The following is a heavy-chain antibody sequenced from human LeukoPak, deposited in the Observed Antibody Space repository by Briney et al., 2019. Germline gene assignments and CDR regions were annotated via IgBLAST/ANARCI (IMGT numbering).Heavy chain of an antibody. J-gene: IGHJ6*03. CDR2: IPNSGST. CDR3: GRDALVGYFSYYYMDV. Sequence: SETLSLTCTVSGGSISSHYWTWIRQSPVKGLEWIGDIPNSGSTSYNPSLKSRVTISIDTSKNQFSLKLSSVTAADTAVYYCGRDALVGYFSYYYMDVWGKGTTVTVSS. V-gene: IGHV4-59*11. D-gene: IGHD2-15*01. CDR1: GGSISSHY.